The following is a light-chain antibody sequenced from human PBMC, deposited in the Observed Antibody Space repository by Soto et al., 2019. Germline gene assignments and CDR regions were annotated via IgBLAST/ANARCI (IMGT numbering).Light chain of an antibody. V-gene: IGKV3-15*01. CDR1: QSVSSS. J-gene: IGKJ3*01. Sequence: EIVMTQSPATLSVSPGERVTLSCRASQSVSSSLAWYQQKPGRAPRLLIYGASTRATGIPARFSGSGSGTEFTLTISSLQSADFAVYYCQQYNNWPPFTFGPGTKVDIK. CDR2: GAS. CDR3: QQYNNWPPFT.